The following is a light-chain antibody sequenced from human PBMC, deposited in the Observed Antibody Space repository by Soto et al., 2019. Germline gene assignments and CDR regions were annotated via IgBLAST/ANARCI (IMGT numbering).Light chain of an antibody. J-gene: IGLJ2*01. CDR2: GNS. V-gene: IGLV1-40*01. CDR1: SSNIGAGYD. Sequence: QSVLTQPPSVSGAPGQRVTISCTGSSSNIGAGYDVHWYQQLPGTAPKLLIYGNSNRTSGVPDRFSGAKSGTSASLAITGRQAEDEAEYYCQSYDSSLSALFGGGTKLTVL. CDR3: QSYDSSLSAL.